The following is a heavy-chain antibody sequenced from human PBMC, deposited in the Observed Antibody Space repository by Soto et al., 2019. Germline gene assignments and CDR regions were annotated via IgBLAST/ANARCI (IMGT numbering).Heavy chain of an antibody. CDR3: ARTAPRYCSSTSCYAGVDY. D-gene: IGHD2-2*01. Sequence: SVNVSCKASGGTFSSYAISWVRQAPGQGLEWMGGIIPIFGTANYAQKFQGRVTITADESTSTAYMELSSLRSEDTAVYYCARTAPRYCSSTSCYAGVDYWGQGTLVTVSS. CDR1: GGTFSSYA. J-gene: IGHJ4*02. V-gene: IGHV1-69*13. CDR2: IIPIFGTA.